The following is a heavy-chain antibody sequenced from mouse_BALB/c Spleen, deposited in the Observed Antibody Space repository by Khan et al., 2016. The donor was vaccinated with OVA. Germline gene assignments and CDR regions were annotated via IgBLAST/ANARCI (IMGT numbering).Heavy chain of an antibody. Sequence: EVQLQESGAEFVKPGALIRLSCTASGFNIKNTYIHWVQQRPGQGLDWIGRIDPANGYTKYDPKFPGQAPITADTSSNTAYLQLSSLTSEDTAVYYCAYSLLLCAMDYWGQGTSVTVSS. D-gene: IGHD1-2*01. V-gene: IGHV14-3*02. CDR3: AYSLLLCAMDY. CDR1: GFNIKNTY. CDR2: IDPANGYT. J-gene: IGHJ4*01.